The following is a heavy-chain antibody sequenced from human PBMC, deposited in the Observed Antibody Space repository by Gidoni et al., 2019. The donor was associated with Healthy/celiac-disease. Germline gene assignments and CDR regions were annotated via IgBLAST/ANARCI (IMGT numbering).Heavy chain of an antibody. CDR3: ARQYSSGWADYFDY. J-gene: IGHJ4*02. D-gene: IGHD6-19*01. CDR1: GGSISSSSYY. V-gene: IGHV4-39*01. Sequence: QLQLQESGPGLVKPSETLSLTCTVSGGSISSSSYYWGWIRQPPGKGLEWIGSIYYSGSTYYNPSLKSRVTISVDTSKNQFSLKLSSVTAADTAVYYCARQYSSGWADYFDYWGQGTLVTVSS. CDR2: IYYSGST.